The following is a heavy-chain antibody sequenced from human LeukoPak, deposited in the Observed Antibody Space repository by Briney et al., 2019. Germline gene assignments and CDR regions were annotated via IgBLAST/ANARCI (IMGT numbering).Heavy chain of an antibody. CDR1: GYTFTSYA. V-gene: IGHV1-18*01. D-gene: IGHD2-15*01. Sequence: ASAKVSCKASGYTFTSYAMNWVRQAPGQGLEWMGWISTYNGNTNYAQKLQGRVTMTTDTSTSTAYMELRSLRSDDTAVYYCARHYCSGGSCYGVFDYWGQGTLVTVSS. CDR3: ARHYCSGGSCYGVFDY. CDR2: ISTYNGNT. J-gene: IGHJ4*02.